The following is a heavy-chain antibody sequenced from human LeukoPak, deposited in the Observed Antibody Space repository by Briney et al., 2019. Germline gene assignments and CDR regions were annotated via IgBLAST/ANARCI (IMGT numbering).Heavy chain of an antibody. Sequence: GGSLRLSCAASGFMVGHKYMSWVRLAPGKGLEWLSIIYAGGNTYSADSVKGRFTISRDNSRNTVYLQMNNLRDDDTAVYYCARGQTDLLRNYFDYWGPGTPVTVSS. CDR1: GFMVGHKY. CDR2: IYAGGNT. CDR3: ARGQTDLLRNYFDY. V-gene: IGHV3-66*01. J-gene: IGHJ4*02.